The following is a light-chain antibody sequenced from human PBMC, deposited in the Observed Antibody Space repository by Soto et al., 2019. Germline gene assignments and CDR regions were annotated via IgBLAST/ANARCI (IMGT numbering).Light chain of an antibody. CDR2: DVT. CDR1: SSDVGGFNY. CDR3: NSYTSSSTYV. J-gene: IGLJ1*01. Sequence: QSVLTQPASVSGSPGQSITISCTGTSSDVGGFNYVSWYQQHPGKAPKLMIYDVTNRPSGVSYRFSGSKSGNTASLTISGLQAEDEADYYCNSYTSSSTYVFGTGRKVTVL. V-gene: IGLV2-14*03.